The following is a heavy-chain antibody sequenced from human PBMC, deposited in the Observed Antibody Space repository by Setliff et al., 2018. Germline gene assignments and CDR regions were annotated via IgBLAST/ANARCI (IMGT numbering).Heavy chain of an antibody. CDR2: IYSSGST. D-gene: IGHD1-26*01. CDR3: AKDLRRDGKWDIDY. CDR1: GGAISNYY. J-gene: IGHJ4*02. V-gene: IGHV4-4*08. Sequence: PSETLSLTCTVSGGAISNYYWSWIRQPPGKGLEWIGYIYSSGSTNYNPSLKSRVAISLDTSKSQFSLRLSSLTAADTAVYYCAKDLRRDGKWDIDYWGQGTLVTVS.